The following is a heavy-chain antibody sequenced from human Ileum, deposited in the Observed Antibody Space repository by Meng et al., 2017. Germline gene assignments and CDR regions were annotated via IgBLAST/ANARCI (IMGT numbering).Heavy chain of an antibody. CDR3: ARDLRVVMGSGTRGYFYGMDV. Sequence: GESLKISCATSGFTFTSYWMHWVRQAPGKGLVWVSRINGDGSDTTYADSVKGRFTISRDNAKNALYLQMRSLRAEDTAVYYCARDLRVVMGSGTRGYFYGMDVWGQGTTVTVSS. CDR2: INGDGSDT. V-gene: IGHV3-74*01. D-gene: IGHD2-21*01. CDR1: GFTFTSYW. J-gene: IGHJ6*02.